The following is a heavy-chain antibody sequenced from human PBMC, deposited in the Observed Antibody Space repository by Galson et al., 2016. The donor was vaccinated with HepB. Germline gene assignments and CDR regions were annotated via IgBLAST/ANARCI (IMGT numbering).Heavy chain of an antibody. V-gene: IGHV3-30-3*01. CDR1: GFTFTNYA. J-gene: IGHJ4*02. CDR3: AGDRRPHYYHSGSSPTYFDY. Sequence: SLRLSCAASGFTFTNYAMHWVRQAPGKGLEWVAVISYDGGDSEYADFVRGRVTISRDNAKNSLYLQMNSLRAEDTAVYYCAGDRRPHYYHSGSSPTYFDYWGQGTLVTVSS. D-gene: IGHD3-10*01. CDR2: ISYDGGDS.